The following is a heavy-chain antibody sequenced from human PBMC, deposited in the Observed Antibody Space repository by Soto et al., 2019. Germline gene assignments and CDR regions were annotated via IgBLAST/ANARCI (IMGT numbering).Heavy chain of an antibody. CDR2: IYYSGST. CDR3: ARVERYCSGGSCPSYFDY. CDR1: GGSISSGDYY. V-gene: IGHV4-30-4*01. J-gene: IGHJ4*02. D-gene: IGHD2-15*01. Sequence: SETLSLTCTVSGGSISSGDYYWSWIRQPPGKGLEWIGYIYYSGSTYYNPSLKSRVTISADTSKNQFSLKLSSVTAADTAVYYCARVERYCSGGSCPSYFDYWGQGTLVTVSS.